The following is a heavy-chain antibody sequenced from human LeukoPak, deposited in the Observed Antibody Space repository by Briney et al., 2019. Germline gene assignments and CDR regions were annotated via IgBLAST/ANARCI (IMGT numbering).Heavy chain of an antibody. J-gene: IGHJ4*02. V-gene: IGHV4-39*02. D-gene: IGHD5-24*01. CDR1: GGSVSISSYY. CDR2: IYYSGST. CDR3: AREDGYNPGFDY. Sequence: PSETLSLTCTVSGGSVSISSYYSGWIRQPPWNGLQLIGSIYYSGSTYYNPSLKRRGTISVDTSKNQFSLKLSSVTAADTAVYYCAREDGYNPGFDYWGQGNLVTVSS.